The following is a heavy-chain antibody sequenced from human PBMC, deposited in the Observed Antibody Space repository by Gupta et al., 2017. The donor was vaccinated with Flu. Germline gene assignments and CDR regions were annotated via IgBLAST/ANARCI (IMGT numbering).Heavy chain of an antibody. CDR3: ARVGVTGTYYFDY. J-gene: IGHJ4*02. CDR2: INHSGST. D-gene: IGHD1-20*01. CDR1: GGSFSGYY. V-gene: IGHV4-34*01. Sequence: QVQLQQWGAGLLKPSETLSLTCAVYGGSFSGYYWSWIRQPPGKGLEWIGEINHSGSTNYNPSLKSRVTISVDTSKNQFSLKLSSVTAADTAVYYCARVGVTGTYYFDYWGQGTLVTVSS.